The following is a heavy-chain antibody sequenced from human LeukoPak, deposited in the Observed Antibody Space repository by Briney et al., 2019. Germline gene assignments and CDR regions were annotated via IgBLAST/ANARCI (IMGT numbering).Heavy chain of an antibody. D-gene: IGHD5-18*01. CDR2: INQDGSER. CDR1: GFSLSTYW. V-gene: IGHV3-7*03. J-gene: IGHJ6*02. CDR3: AKHPAGYRYGYYYGMDV. Sequence: PGGSLRLSCAASGFSLSTYWMSWVRQAPGKGLEWVANINQDGSERYYVDSVEGRFTVSRDNAKNSLYLLMNSLRAEDTAVYYCAKHPAGYRYGYYYGMDVWGQGTTVIVSS.